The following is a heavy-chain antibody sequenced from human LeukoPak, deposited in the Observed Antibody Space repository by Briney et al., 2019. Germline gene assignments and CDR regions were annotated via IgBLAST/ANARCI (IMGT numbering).Heavy chain of an antibody. Sequence: ASVKVSCKASGYTFTSYGISWVRQAPGQGLEWMGWISAYNGNTNYAQKLQGRVTMTTDTSTSTAYMELRSLRSEDPAVYYCARGPHSGYDYGYYYYYMDVWGKGTTVTVSS. CDR1: GYTFTSYG. J-gene: IGHJ6*03. V-gene: IGHV1-18*01. CDR2: ISAYNGNT. CDR3: ARGPHSGYDYGYYYYYMDV. D-gene: IGHD5-12*01.